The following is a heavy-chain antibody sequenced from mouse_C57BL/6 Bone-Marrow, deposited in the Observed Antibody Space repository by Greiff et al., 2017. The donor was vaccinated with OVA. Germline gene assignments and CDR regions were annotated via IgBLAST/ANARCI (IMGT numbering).Heavy chain of an antibody. D-gene: IGHD1-1*01. CDR3: TRPFITTVVVHWYFDV. CDR1: GYTFTDYE. V-gene: IGHV1-15*01. Sequence: SGAELVRPGASVTLSCKASGYTFTDYEMHWVKQTPVHGLEWIGAIDPETGGTAYNQKFKGKAILTADKSSSTAYMELRSLTSEDSAVYYCTRPFITTVVVHWYFDVWGTGTTVTVSS. CDR2: IDPETGGT. J-gene: IGHJ1*03.